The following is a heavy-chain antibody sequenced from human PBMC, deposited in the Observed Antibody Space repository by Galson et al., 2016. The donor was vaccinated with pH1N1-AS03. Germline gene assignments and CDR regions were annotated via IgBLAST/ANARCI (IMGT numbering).Heavy chain of an antibody. CDR3: ARHREYQVLSSPMDV. CDR1: GYSFTNHW. Sequence: QSGAEVKKTGESLQISCKGSGYSFTNHWIAWVRQMPGKGLEWMGFIYPVDSDTRYSPSFQGQVTISADKSVTTAYLQWSSLKASDTAIYYSARHREYQVLSSPMDVWGQGTTVTVSS. V-gene: IGHV5-51*01. D-gene: IGHD2-2*01. J-gene: IGHJ6*02. CDR2: IYPVDSDT.